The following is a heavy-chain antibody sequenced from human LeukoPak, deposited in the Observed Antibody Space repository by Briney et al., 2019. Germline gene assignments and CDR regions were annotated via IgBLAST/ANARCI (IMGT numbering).Heavy chain of an antibody. Sequence: GGSLRLSCAASGFTFNTYGIHWVRQAPGKGLEWVAFIRYDGSIKYYADSVKGRFTISRDNSKNTLYLQMNSLRAEDTALYYCAKDTVKVTTIRRVPHYMDVWGKGTTVAISS. CDR3: AKDTVKVTTIRRVPHYMDV. D-gene: IGHD5-12*01. J-gene: IGHJ6*03. V-gene: IGHV3-30*02. CDR2: IRYDGSIK. CDR1: GFTFNTYG.